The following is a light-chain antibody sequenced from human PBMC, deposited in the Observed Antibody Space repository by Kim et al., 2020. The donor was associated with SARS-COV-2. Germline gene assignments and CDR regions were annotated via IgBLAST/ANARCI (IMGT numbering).Light chain of an antibody. CDR3: QQYGTSHYT. CDR1: QSVSSTY. J-gene: IGKJ2*01. Sequence: LSPGERAPLSGRASQSVSSTYLAWYQQKPGQAPRLLIYGASSRATGIPDRFSGSGSGTDFTLTISRLEPEDVAVYYCQQYGTSHYTFGQGTKLEI. V-gene: IGKV3-20*01. CDR2: GAS.